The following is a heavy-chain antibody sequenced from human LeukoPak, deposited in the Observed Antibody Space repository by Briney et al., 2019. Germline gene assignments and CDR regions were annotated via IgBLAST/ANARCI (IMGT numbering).Heavy chain of an antibody. CDR1: GFSFSSRW. CDR2: IINDGSTT. J-gene: IGHJ4*02. D-gene: IGHD3-22*01. Sequence: QTGGSLRLSCAVSGFSFSSRWMHWVRQAPGKGLVWVALIINDGSTTNYADSVKGRFTASRDDAKNSVYLQMSSLRAEDTAVYYCHPLAYVSNWGQGTLVTVSS. CDR3: HPLAYVSN. V-gene: IGHV3-74*01.